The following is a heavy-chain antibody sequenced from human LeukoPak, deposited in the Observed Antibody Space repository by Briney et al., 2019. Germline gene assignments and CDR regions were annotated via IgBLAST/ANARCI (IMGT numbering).Heavy chain of an antibody. J-gene: IGHJ4*02. V-gene: IGHV4-59*01. CDR3: ASGTTYYGSGSYYNS. CDR1: GGSISSYY. D-gene: IGHD3-10*01. Sequence: SETLSLTCTVSGGSISSYYWSWIRQPPGKGLEWIGYIYYSGSTNYNPSLKSRVTISVDTSKSQFSLKLSSVTAADTAVYYCASGTTYYGSGSYYNSWGQGTLVTVSS. CDR2: IYYSGST.